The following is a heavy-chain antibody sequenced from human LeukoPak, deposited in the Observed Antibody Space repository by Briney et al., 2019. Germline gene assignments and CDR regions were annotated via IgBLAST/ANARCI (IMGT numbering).Heavy chain of an antibody. CDR2: IYLGDSDT. J-gene: IGHJ3*02. D-gene: IGHD6-13*01. CDR1: GYSFTSYW. V-gene: IGHV5-51*01. Sequence: GESLKISCKGPGYSFTSYWIGWVRQMPGKGLEWMGIIYLGDSDTRYSPSFQGQVTISADKSISTAYLQWSSLKASDTAMYYCAIRLAAAGISAFDIWGQGTMVTVSS. CDR3: AIRLAAAGISAFDI.